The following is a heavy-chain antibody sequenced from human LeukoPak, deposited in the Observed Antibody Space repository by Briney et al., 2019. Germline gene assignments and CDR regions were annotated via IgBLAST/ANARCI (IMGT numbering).Heavy chain of an antibody. V-gene: IGHV3-30*18. J-gene: IGHJ5*02. D-gene: IGHD5-18*01. CDR3: AKELRGYSYGLRNNWFDP. CDR2: ISYDGSNK. Sequence: GRSLRLSCAASGFTFSSYGMHWVRQAPGKGLECVAVISYDGSNKYYADSVKGRFTISRDNSKNTLYLQMNSLRAEDTAVYYCAKELRGYSYGLRNNWFDPWGQGTLVTVSS. CDR1: GFTFSSYG.